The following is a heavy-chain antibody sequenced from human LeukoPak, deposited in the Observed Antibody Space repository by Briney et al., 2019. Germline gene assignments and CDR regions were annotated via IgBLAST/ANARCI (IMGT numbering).Heavy chain of an antibody. Sequence: ASVKVSCKASGYTFTSYIMNWVRQAPGQGLEWMGWISAYNGNTNYAQKLQGRVTMTTDTSTSTAYMELRSLRSDDTAVYYCARDRARPLAYCGGDCYYNWFDPWGQGTLVTVSS. CDR2: ISAYNGNT. J-gene: IGHJ5*02. CDR3: ARDRARPLAYCGGDCYYNWFDP. D-gene: IGHD2-21*01. CDR1: GYTFTSYI. V-gene: IGHV1-18*01.